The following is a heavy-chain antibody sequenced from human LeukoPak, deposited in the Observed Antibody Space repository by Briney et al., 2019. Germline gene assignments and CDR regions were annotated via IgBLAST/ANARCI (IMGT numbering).Heavy chain of an antibody. J-gene: IGHJ6*03. CDR1: GYTFTGYY. V-gene: IGHV1-2*02. CDR2: INPNSGGT. Sequence: RASVKVSCKASGYTFTGYYMHWVRQAPGQGLEWMGWINPNSGGTNYAQKFQGRVTMTRDTSISTAYMELSRLRSDDTAVYYCARDLYPYYDSSGYFYYYYYMDVWGKGTTVTVSS. D-gene: IGHD3-22*01. CDR3: ARDLYPYYDSSGYFYYYYYMDV.